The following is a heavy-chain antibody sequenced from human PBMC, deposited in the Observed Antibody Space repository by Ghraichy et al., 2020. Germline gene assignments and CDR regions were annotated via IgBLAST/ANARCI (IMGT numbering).Heavy chain of an antibody. CDR1: GFTFSSYA. D-gene: IGHD3-22*01. V-gene: IGHV3-64D*06. CDR3: VKDWDYYDSSDLFDY. J-gene: IGHJ4*02. CDR2: ISSNGGST. Sequence: GESLNISCSASGFTFSSYAMHWVRQAPGKGLEYVSAISSNGGSTYYADSVKGRFTISRDNSKNTLYLQMSSLRAEDTAVYYCVKDWDYYDSSDLFDYWGQGTLVTVSS.